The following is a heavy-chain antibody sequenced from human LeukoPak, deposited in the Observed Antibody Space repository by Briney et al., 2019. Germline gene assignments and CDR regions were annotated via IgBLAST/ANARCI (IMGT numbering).Heavy chain of an antibody. CDR1: GFSFSSYD. V-gene: IGHV3-21*01. D-gene: IGHD2-15*01. CDR2: ISTSSSYI. CDR3: ARNRCSGGICYCFDY. J-gene: IGHJ4*02. Sequence: GWSLRLSCAASGFSFSSYDMNWVRQAPGKGLEWVSSISTSSSYIYYEDSVKGRFTISRDNAKNSLYLQVSSLRAEDTAVYYCARNRCSGGICYCFDYWGLGTLVTVSS.